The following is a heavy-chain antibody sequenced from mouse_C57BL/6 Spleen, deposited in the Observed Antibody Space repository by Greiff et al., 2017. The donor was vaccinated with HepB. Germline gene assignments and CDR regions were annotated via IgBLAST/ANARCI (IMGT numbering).Heavy chain of an antibody. CDR3: AKAGFAY. J-gene: IGHJ3*01. Sequence: VQLQQSGAELARPGASVKLSCKASGYTFTSYGISWVKQRTGQGLEWIGGIYPRSGNTYYNEKFKGKATLTADKSSSTAYMELRSLTSEDSAVYFCAKAGFAYWGQGTLVTVSA. CDR1: GYTFTSYG. V-gene: IGHV1-81*01. CDR2: IYPRSGNT.